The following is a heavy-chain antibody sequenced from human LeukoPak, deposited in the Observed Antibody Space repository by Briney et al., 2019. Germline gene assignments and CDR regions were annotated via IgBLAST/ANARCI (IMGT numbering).Heavy chain of an antibody. CDR2: IYPGDSDT. CDR3: ARLRMATDRRFDY. D-gene: IGHD5-24*01. Sequence: GESLKISCKGSGYRFTSYWIGWVRPMPGKGLEWMGIIYPGDSDTRYSPSFQGQVTISADKSISTAYLQWSSLKASDTAMYYCARLRMATDRRFDYWGQGTLVTVSS. CDR1: GYRFTSYW. J-gene: IGHJ4*02. V-gene: IGHV5-51*01.